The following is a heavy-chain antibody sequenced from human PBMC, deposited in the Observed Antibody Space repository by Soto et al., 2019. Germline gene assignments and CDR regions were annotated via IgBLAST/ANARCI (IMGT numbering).Heavy chain of an antibody. J-gene: IGHJ6*03. V-gene: IGHV3-21*01. Sequence: GGSLRLSCAASGFTFSSYSMNWVRQAPGKGLEWVSSISSSSSYIYYADSVKGRFTISRDNAKNSLYLQMNSLRAEDTAVYYCAREGRSGCYLNSYYYYYMDVWGKGTTVTVSS. CDR1: GFTFSSYS. CDR3: AREGRSGCYLNSYYYYYMDV. D-gene: IGHD3-10*01. CDR2: ISSSSSYI.